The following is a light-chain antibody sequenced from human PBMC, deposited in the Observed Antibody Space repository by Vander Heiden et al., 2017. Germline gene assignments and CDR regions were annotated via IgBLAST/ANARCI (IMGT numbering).Light chain of an antibody. CDR2: WVS. CDR3: QQYYSSPPT. J-gene: IGKJ1*01. Sequence: DIVMTQSPDSLAVSLGERATINCKSSQSVLYSSNNKNFLTWYQQKPGQPPKLPIYWVSTRESRVPEPFRGSGSGTDFTRTISSLQAEDVAVYYCQQYYSSPPTFGQGTKVEIK. CDR1: QSVLYSSNNKNF. V-gene: IGKV4-1*01.